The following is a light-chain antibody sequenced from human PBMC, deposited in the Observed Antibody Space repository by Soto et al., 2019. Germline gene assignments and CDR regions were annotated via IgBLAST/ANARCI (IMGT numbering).Light chain of an antibody. CDR3: QQSYYTPLA. V-gene: IGKV1-8*01. Sequence: RMTKSRCSLSASTGDSVTITCLASQGISSYLAWYQQKPGKAPKLLIYAASTLQSGVPSRFSGSGSGTDFTLTISSLQPEDFATYYRQQSYYTPLAFGGRTKVDNK. J-gene: IGKJ4*01. CDR2: AAS. CDR1: QGISSY.